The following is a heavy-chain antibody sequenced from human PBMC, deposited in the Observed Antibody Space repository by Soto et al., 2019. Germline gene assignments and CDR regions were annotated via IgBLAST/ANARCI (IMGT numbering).Heavy chain of an antibody. CDR1: GYSISSGYY. D-gene: IGHD4-17*01. J-gene: IGHJ6*02. Sequence: SETLSLTCAVSGYSISSGYYWGWIRQPPGKGLEWIGGIYHSGSTYYNPSLKSRVTISVDTSKNQFSLKLSSVTAADTAVYYCARVNYGDYYYGMDVCGQGTTVTVS. CDR2: IYHSGST. V-gene: IGHV4-38-2*01. CDR3: ARVNYGDYYYGMDV.